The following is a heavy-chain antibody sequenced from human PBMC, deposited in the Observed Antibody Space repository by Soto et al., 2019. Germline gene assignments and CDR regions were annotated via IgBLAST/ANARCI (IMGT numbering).Heavy chain of an antibody. J-gene: IGHJ5*02. D-gene: IGHD2-2*02. CDR2: ISGSGGST. CDR1: GFTFSSYA. V-gene: IGHV3-23*01. Sequence: EVQLLESGGGLVQPGGSLRLSCAASGFTFSSYAMSWVRQAPGKGLEWVSAISGSGGSTYYADSVKGRFTISRDNSKNTLYLQMNRLRAEDTAVYYCAKDQGYQLLYGWFDPWGQGTLVTVSS. CDR3: AKDQGYQLLYGWFDP.